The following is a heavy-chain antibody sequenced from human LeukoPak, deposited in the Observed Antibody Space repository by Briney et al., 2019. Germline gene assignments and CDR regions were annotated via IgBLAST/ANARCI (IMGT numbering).Heavy chain of an antibody. D-gene: IGHD6-19*01. V-gene: IGHV4-4*02. CDR2: IYHSGST. CDR1: GGSISSSNW. J-gene: IGHJ3*02. CDR3: ARGGYTSGWGRAFDI. Sequence: PSGTLSLTCAVSGGSISSSNWWSWVRQPPGKGLEWIGEIYHSGSTNYNPSLKSRVTISVDKSKNQFSLKLSSVTAADTAVYYCARGGYTSGWGRAFDIWGQGTLVTVSS.